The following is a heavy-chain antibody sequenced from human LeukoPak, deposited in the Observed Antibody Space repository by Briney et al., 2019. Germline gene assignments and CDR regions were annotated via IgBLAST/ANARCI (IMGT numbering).Heavy chain of an antibody. V-gene: IGHV3-20*04. D-gene: IGHD6-19*01. J-gene: IGHJ4*02. Sequence: PGGSLRLSXAASGFTFDDYGMSWVRQAPGKGLEWVSGINWNGGSTGYADSVKGRFTISRDNAKNSLYLQMNSLRAEDTALYYCARDILAVAGIAPLDYWGQGTLVTVSS. CDR1: GFTFDDYG. CDR2: INWNGGST. CDR3: ARDILAVAGIAPLDY.